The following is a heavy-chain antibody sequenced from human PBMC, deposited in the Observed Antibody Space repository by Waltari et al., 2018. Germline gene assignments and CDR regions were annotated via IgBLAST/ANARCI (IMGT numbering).Heavy chain of an antibody. Sequence: EMQLVESGGGLIQPGGSLRLSCEGSGFTFRNSWMHWVRQAPGKGLAWVTRFNSDGSSTFYAWSVKGRFTVSRDSARNTLLLQMNSLRLEDTAVYFCTREHGAVAGSYFFFGMDVWGQGTTVTVSS. CDR3: TREHGAVAGSYFFFGMDV. CDR1: GFTFRNSW. J-gene: IGHJ6*02. D-gene: IGHD6-19*01. CDR2: FNSDGSST. V-gene: IGHV3-74*01.